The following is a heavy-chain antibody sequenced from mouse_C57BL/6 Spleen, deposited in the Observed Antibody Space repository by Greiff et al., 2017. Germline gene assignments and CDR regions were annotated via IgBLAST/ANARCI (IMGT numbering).Heavy chain of an antibody. CDR2: IYPRSGNT. D-gene: IGHD1-1*01. J-gene: IGHJ4*01. Sequence: QVQLQQSGAELARPGASVKLSCKASGYTFTSYGISWVKQRTGQGLEWIGEIYPRSGNTYYNEKFKGKATLTADKSSSTAYMELRCLTSEDSAVYFCARSTGSSYAMDYWGQGTSVTVSS. CDR3: ARSTGSSYAMDY. CDR1: GYTFTSYG. V-gene: IGHV1-81*01.